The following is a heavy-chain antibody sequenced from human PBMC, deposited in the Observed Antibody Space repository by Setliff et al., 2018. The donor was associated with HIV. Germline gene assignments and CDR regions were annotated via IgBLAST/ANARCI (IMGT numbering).Heavy chain of an antibody. V-gene: IGHV3-21*01. CDR1: GFSFSTYS. CDR2: IGGTTTYI. D-gene: IGHD3-22*01. Sequence: GGSLRLSCTASGFSFSTYSMNWVRQAPGEGLEWVAAIGGTTTYIYYADSVKGRFTISRDNAENSVYLQMDSLRAEDTAVYYCARDVYYESSPAWGQGTLVTVSS. J-gene: IGHJ4*02. CDR3: ARDVYYESSPA.